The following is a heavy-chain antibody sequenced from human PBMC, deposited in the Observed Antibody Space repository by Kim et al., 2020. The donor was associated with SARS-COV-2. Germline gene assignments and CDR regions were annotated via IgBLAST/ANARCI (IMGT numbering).Heavy chain of an antibody. CDR1: GFTFSSYA. V-gene: IGHV3-23*01. D-gene: IGHD6-19*01. CDR3: AKGGSSGWKRAGGFDY. J-gene: IGHJ4*02. Sequence: GGSLRLSCAASGFTFSSYAMSWVRQAPGKGLEWVSAISGSGGSTYYADSVKGRFTISRDNSKNTLYLQMNSLRAEDTAVYYCAKGGSSGWKRAGGFDYWGQGTLVTVSS. CDR2: ISGSGGST.